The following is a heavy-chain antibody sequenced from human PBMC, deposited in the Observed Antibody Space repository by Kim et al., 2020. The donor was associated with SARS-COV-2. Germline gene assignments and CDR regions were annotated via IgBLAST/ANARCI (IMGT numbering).Heavy chain of an antibody. Sequence: SETLSLTCAVYGGSFSGYYWSWIRQPPGKGLEWIGEINHSGSTNYNPSLKSRVTISVDTSKNQFSLKLSSVTAADTAVYYCARDPSGPPYYYYGMDVWGQGTTVTVSS. CDR2: INHSGST. CDR3: ARDPSGPPYYYYGMDV. V-gene: IGHV4-34*01. D-gene: IGHD6-25*01. CDR1: GGSFSGYY. J-gene: IGHJ6*02.